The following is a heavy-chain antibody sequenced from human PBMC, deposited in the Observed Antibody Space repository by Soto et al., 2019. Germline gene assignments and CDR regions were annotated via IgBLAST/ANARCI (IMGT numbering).Heavy chain of an antibody. V-gene: IGHV3-23*01. D-gene: IGHD3-9*01. CDR3: AKLTRYYDILTGSSRGLYFQH. CDR2: ISGSGGST. J-gene: IGHJ1*01. Sequence: PGGSLRLSCAASGFTFSSYAMSWVRQAPGKGLEWVSAISGSGGSTYYADSVKGRFTISRDNSKNTLYLQMNSLRAEDTAVYYCAKLTRYYDILTGSSRGLYFQHWGQGTLVTVSS. CDR1: GFTFSSYA.